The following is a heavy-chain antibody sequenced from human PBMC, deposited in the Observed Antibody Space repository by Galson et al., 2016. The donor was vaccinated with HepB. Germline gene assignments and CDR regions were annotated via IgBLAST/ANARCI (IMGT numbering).Heavy chain of an antibody. CDR2: IKQDSSDK. V-gene: IGHV3-7*03. D-gene: IGHD3-22*01. J-gene: IGHJ4*02. CDR1: GFTFRTYW. Sequence: SLRLSCAVSGFTFRTYWMSWVRQAPGKGLEWVANIKQDSSDKYYVDSVKGRFTISRDNAKNSLFLQMNSLRAEDTAVYHCARLSYDDSGYWGVFDYWGQGTLVTVSS. CDR3: ARLSYDDSGYWGVFDY.